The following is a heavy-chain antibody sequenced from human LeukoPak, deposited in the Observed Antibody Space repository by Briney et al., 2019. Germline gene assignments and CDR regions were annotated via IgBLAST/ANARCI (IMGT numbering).Heavy chain of an antibody. CDR3: TTDLAQYYYDSSGYYYSY. J-gene: IGHJ4*02. CDR1: GFTFSNAW. Sequence: GRSLRLSCAASGFTFSNAWMSWVRQAPGKGLEWVGRIKSKTDGGTTDYAAPVKGRFTISRDDSKNTLYLQMNSLKTEDTAVYYCTTDLAQYYYDSSGYYYSYWGQGTLVTVSS. V-gene: IGHV3-15*01. CDR2: IKSKTDGGTT. D-gene: IGHD3-22*01.